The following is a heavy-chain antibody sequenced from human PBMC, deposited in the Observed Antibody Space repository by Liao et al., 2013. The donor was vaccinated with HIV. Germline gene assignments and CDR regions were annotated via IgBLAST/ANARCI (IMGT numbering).Heavy chain of an antibody. V-gene: IGHV4-30-2*01. D-gene: IGHD4-17*01. J-gene: IGHJ4*02. CDR3: ASDTVTY. Sequence: QVQLQESGPGLVKPSQTLSLTCAVSGGSISSGGYSWSWIRQPPGKGLEWIGYIYHGGSTYYNPSLKSRVTISVDRSKNQFSLKLSSVTAADTAVYYCASDTVTYWGQGTLVTVSS. CDR1: GGSISSGGYS. CDR2: IYHGGST.